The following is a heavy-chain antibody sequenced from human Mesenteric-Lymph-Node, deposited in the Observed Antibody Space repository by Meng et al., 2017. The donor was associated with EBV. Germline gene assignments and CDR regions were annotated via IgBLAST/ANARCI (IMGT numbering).Heavy chain of an antibody. Sequence: EPLRQWGAGLLKPSETSSLTCAVNGESFSGYYWTGIRQPPGKGLEWIGEINHSGSTTYNPSLKSRVTISVDTSMNQFSLKLSSVTAADTAVYYCARLNDLLTGYPFDLWGQGTLVTVSS. V-gene: IGHV4-34*01. CDR1: GESFSGYY. CDR2: INHSGST. D-gene: IGHD3-9*01. J-gene: IGHJ4*02. CDR3: ARLNDLLTGYPFDL.